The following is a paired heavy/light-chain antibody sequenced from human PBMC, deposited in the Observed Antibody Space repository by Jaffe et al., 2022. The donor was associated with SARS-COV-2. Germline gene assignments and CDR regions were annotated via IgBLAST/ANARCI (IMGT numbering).Heavy chain of an antibody. CDR1: GFILEEYA. D-gene: IGHD5-12*01. J-gene: IGHJ6*02. V-gene: IGHV3-9*01. CDR3: AKDLGNGDIVPSTYYYYAMHV. CDR2: ISWNSGSI. Sequence: EMQLVESGGGLVKPGRSLRLSCAASGFILEEYAMHWVRQVPGKGLEWVSGISWNSGSIVYADSVKGRFTISRDNAKNSLYLQMNSLRAEDTALYYCAKDLGNGDIVPSTYYYYAMHVWGQGTTVTVSS.
Light chain of an antibody. CDR1: QDISTF. CDR3: QHYDGLPRYT. V-gene: IGKV1-33*01. CDR2: AAS. Sequence: DIQMTQSPSSLSASVGDRVTITCQASQDISTFLNWYQQKPGKAPKLLIYAASNLEPGVPSRFSGRGSGTDFTFTINSLQPEDIATYYCQHYDGLPRYTFGQGTKLEIK. J-gene: IGKJ2*01.